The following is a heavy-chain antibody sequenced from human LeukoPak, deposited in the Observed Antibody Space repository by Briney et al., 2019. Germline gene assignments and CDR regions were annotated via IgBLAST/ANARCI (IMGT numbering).Heavy chain of an antibody. V-gene: IGHV3-53*01. J-gene: IGHJ4*02. CDR2: IYSDGST. CDR3: ARERGRGRDSPWFDY. D-gene: IGHD1-26*01. CDR1: GFIVSGDF. Sequence: GGSLRLSCAASGFIVSGDFMSWVRQAPGKGLEWVSVIYSDGSTYYADSVKGRFTISRDNSKNTLDLQMTGLRAEDTAVYFCARERGRGRDSPWFDYWGQGTLVTVSS.